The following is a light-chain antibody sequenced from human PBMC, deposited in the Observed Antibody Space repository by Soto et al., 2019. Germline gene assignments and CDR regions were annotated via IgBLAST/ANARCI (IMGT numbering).Light chain of an antibody. J-gene: IGKJ1*01. CDR3: QQYGSSGT. CDR1: QSISTY. CDR2: DTS. Sequence: EVVLTQSPGTLSLSPGDRATLSCRASQSISTYLAWYQQKPGQTPRLLIYDTSTRATGVPTRFSGSGSGTDFTLTISRLEPEDFAVYYCQQYGSSGTFGQGTKVDIK. V-gene: IGKV3-20*01.